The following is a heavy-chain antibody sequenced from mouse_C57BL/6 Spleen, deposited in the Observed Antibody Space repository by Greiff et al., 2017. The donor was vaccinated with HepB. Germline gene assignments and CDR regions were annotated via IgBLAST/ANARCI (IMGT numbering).Heavy chain of an antibody. V-gene: IGHV7-3*01. CDR2: IRNKANGYTT. CDR3: ARSYGNPHYYAMDY. J-gene: IGHJ4*01. CDR1: GFTFTDYY. Sequence: EVMLVESGGGLVQPGGSLSLSCAASGFTFTDYYMSWVRQPPGKALEWLGFIRNKANGYTTEYSASVKGRFTISRDNSQSILYLQMNALRAEDSATYYCARSYGNPHYYAMDYWGQGTSVTVSS. D-gene: IGHD2-1*01.